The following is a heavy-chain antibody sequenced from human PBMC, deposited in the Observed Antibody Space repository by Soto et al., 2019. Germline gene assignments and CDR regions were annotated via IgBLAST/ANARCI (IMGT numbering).Heavy chain of an antibody. J-gene: IGHJ6*03. D-gene: IGHD3-3*01. Sequence: GGSLRLSCAASGFTFSGSAMHWVRQASGKGLEWVGRIRSKANSYATAYAASVKGRFTISRDDSKNTAYLQMNSLKTEDTAVYYCTRQEDYDFWSGYPKTYYYYYYMDVWGKGTTVTVSS. CDR3: TRQEDYDFWSGYPKTYYYYYYMDV. CDR2: IRSKANSYAT. V-gene: IGHV3-73*01. CDR1: GFTFSGSA.